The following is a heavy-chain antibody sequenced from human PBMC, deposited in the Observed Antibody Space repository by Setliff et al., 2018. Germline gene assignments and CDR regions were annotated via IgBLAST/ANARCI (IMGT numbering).Heavy chain of an antibody. J-gene: IGHJ4*02. CDR3: ARDPRDVYRRGGDC. Sequence: ASVKVSCKTSGGTFSDNAMSWVRQAPGQGPEWMGGIIATVGGVSYAQKFQGRVTITADESTTTVYMELSSLTSEGTATYYCARDPRDVYRRGGDCWGPGTLVTV. D-gene: IGHD4-4*01. V-gene: IGHV1-69*13. CDR2: IIATVGGV. CDR1: GGTFSDNA.